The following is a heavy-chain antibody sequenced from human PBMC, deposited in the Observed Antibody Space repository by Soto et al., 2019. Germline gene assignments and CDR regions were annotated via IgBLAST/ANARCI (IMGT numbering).Heavy chain of an antibody. CDR3: ARDISSTNKADWFDP. Sequence: QVQLQESGPGLVKPSGTLSLTCAVSGGSISSSNWWSWVRQPPGKGLAWIGEIYHSGSTNYNPSLKSRVTTSVAKSKNQFSLKLSSVTAADTAVYYCARDISSTNKADWFDPWGQGTLVTVSS. D-gene: IGHD2-2*01. CDR1: GGSISSSNW. J-gene: IGHJ5*02. CDR2: IYHSGST. V-gene: IGHV4-4*02.